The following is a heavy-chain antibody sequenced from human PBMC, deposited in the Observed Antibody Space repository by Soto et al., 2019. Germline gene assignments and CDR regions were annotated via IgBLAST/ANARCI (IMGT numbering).Heavy chain of an antibody. Sequence: EVQLVESGGGLVKPGGSLRLSCAASGFTFSSYSMNWVRQAPGKGLEWVSSISSSSSYIYYADSVKGRFTISRDNAKKSLYLQMNSLRAEDTAVYYCARCDSSGYYYGVDYWGQGTLVTVSS. CDR2: ISSSSSYI. CDR3: ARCDSSGYYYGVDY. CDR1: GFTFSSYS. D-gene: IGHD3-22*01. J-gene: IGHJ4*02. V-gene: IGHV3-21*01.